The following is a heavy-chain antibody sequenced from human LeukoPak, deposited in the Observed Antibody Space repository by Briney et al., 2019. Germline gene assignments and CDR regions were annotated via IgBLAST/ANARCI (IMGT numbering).Heavy chain of an antibody. V-gene: IGHV4-34*01. CDR3: ARPTYYYDSSVPADAFDI. CDR2: INHSGST. Sequence: PSETLSLTCAVYGGSFSGYYWSWIRQPPGKGLEWIGEINHSGSTNYNPSLKSRVTISVDTSKNQFSLKLSSVTAADTAVYYCARPTYYYDSSVPADAFDIWGQGTMVTVSS. D-gene: IGHD3-22*01. J-gene: IGHJ3*02. CDR1: GGSFSGYY.